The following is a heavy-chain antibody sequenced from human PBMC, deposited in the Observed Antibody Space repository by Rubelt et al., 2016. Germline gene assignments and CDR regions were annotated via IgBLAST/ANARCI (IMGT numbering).Heavy chain of an antibody. J-gene: IGHJ2*01. CDR1: GYTFTSYY. V-gene: IGHV1-46*01. D-gene: IGHD6-19*01. Sequence: QVQLVQSGAEVKKPGASVKVSCKASGYTFTSYYMHWVRQAPGQGLEWMGIINPSGGSTSYEQKFQGRGTMTRDTSTSTVYMELSSLRSEDTAVYFCARGLDLHYWYFDPWGRGTLVTVS. CDR3: ARGLDLHYWYFDP. CDR2: INPSGGST.